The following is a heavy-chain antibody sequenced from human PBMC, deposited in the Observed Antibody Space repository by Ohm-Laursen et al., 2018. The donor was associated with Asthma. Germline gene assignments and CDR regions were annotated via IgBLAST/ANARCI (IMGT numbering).Heavy chain of an antibody. CDR1: GFTFSIYA. Sequence: SLRLSCAASGFTFSIYALHWVRQAPGKGLEWVAIISSAETYKNYADSVKGRFTISRDNSKNTLYLQMNSLRAEDTAVYYCAKRPGATHPFDYWGQGTLVTVSS. CDR3: AKRPGATHPFDY. CDR2: ISSAETYK. J-gene: IGHJ4*02. V-gene: IGHV3-30*04. D-gene: IGHD1-26*01.